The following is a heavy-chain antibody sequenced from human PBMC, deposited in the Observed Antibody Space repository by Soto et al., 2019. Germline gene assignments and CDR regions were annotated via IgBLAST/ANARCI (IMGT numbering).Heavy chain of an antibody. CDR2: IKNKMDGGTA. D-gene: IGHD3-22*01. J-gene: IGHJ4*02. V-gene: IGHV3-15*01. Sequence: EVHLVESGGGLVKPGGSLRLSCAASGFNFNNAWMSWVRQAPGKGLEWVGRIKNKMDGGTADYPAPVKGRFIVSRDDSRNTVYLQMNSLKIEDTAIYYCLTDPFTYYTNYEGCAHWGQGTLVTVSS. CDR1: GFNFNNAW. CDR3: LTDPFTYYTNYEGCAH.